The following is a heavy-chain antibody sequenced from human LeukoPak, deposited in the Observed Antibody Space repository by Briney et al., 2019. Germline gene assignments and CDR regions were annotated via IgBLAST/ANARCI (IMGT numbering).Heavy chain of an antibody. J-gene: IGHJ6*02. Sequence: GASVKVSCKTSGYTFSNYAISWVRQAPGQGLEWMGWISTYTGNTKYAQKFQGRVTMTTVTSTSTAFMELRSLESDDTAVYYCARDYGSGTYSLYYYGLDVWGQGTTVTVSS. V-gene: IGHV1-18*01. D-gene: IGHD3-10*01. CDR1: GYTFSNYA. CDR2: ISTYTGNT. CDR3: ARDYGSGTYSLYYYGLDV.